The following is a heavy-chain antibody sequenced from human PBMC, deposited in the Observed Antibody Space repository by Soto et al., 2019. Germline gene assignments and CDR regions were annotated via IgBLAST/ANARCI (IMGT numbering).Heavy chain of an antibody. V-gene: IGHV3-23*01. CDR3: AKGRRSGYDMNVYYYYGMDV. J-gene: IGHJ6*02. CDR1: GFTFSSYA. CDR2: ISGRGGST. D-gene: IGHD5-12*01. Sequence: GGSLRLSCAASGFTFSSYAMSWVRQAPGKGLEWVSAISGRGGSTYYADSVKGRFTISRDNSKNTLYLQMNTLRAEDTAVYYCAKGRRSGYDMNVYYYYGMDVWGQGTTVTVSS.